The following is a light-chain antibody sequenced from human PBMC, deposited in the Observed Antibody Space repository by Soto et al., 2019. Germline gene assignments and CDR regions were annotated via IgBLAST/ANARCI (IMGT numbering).Light chain of an antibody. Sequence: DIQMTQSPSSLSASVGDRVTITCRASQSISNFLNWYQQTPGKAPKLLIDGATSLRSGVPSRFSGSGSGTDFTLTISSLQAEDFATYYCQQSHSIPRTFGQGTKVDI. CDR1: QSISNF. J-gene: IGKJ1*01. CDR3: QQSHSIPRT. CDR2: GAT. V-gene: IGKV1-39*01.